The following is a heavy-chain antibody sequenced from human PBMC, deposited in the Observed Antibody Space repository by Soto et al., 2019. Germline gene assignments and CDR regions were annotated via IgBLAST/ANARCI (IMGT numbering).Heavy chain of an antibody. J-gene: IGHJ4*02. V-gene: IGHV3-30-3*01. D-gene: IGHD6-19*01. CDR3: ARTTAVAGTPEFDY. CDR2: ISYDGSSK. Sequence: QLQLVESGGGVVQPGGSLRLSCVASGFTFSSFSLNWVRQAPGEGLEWLALISYDGSSKYNADSVKGRFTISRENSNNTLYLQLSSLRPEDTAVYYCARTTAVAGTPEFDYWGQGALLTVSS. CDR1: GFTFSSFS.